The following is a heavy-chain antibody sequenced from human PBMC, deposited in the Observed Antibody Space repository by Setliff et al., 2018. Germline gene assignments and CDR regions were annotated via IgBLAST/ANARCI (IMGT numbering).Heavy chain of an antibody. J-gene: IGHJ6*03. CDR3: AGGQPLVRKYYYYMDV. Sequence: VASVKVSCKASGYTFTTYGVAWVRQAPGQGLEWMGGIIPIRGAADYAPKFQHRVTITADESTSTAYMELSSLGSEDTAVYYCAGGQPLVRKYYYYMDVWGKGTTVTVSS. V-gene: IGHV1-69*13. CDR2: IIPIRGAA. D-gene: IGHD3-10*01. CDR1: GYTFTTYG.